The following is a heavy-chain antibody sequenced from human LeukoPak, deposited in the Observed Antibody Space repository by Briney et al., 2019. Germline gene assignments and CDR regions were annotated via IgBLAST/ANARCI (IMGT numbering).Heavy chain of an antibody. CDR1: GFTFSYYN. Sequence: QPGGSLRLSCAASGFTFSYYNMNWVRQAPGKGLEWVSYISSSSSTIYYADSVKGRFTISRDNAKNSLYLQMNSLRDEDTAVYYCARGYLSRDGYNFSFFDYWGQGTLVTVSS. D-gene: IGHD5-24*01. CDR3: ARGYLSRDGYNFSFFDY. V-gene: IGHV3-48*02. J-gene: IGHJ4*02. CDR2: ISSSSSTI.